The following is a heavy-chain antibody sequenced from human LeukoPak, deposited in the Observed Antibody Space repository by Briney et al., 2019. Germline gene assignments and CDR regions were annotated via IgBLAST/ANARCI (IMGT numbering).Heavy chain of an antibody. V-gene: IGHV4-59*01. CDR1: GGSISSYY. D-gene: IGHD2-21*02. CDR3: ARICGGDCNNWFDP. Sequence: SETLSLTCTVSGGSISSYYWSWIRQPPGKGLEWIGYIYYSGSTNYNPSLKSRVTISVDTSKNQFSLKLGSVTAADTAVYYCARICGGDCNNWFDPWGQGTLVTVSS. J-gene: IGHJ5*02. CDR2: IYYSGST.